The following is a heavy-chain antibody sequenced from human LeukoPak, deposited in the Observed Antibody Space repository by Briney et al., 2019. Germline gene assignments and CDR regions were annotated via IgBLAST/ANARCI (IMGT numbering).Heavy chain of an antibody. CDR2: IYYGGST. D-gene: IGHD3-22*01. CDR1: GGSISSYY. V-gene: IGHV4-59*12. J-gene: IGHJ4*02. Sequence: PSETLSLTCTVSGGSISSYYWSWIRQPPGKGLEWIWYIYYGGSTNYNPSLKSRVTISVDTSKNQFSLKLSSVTAADTAVYYCARGRITMIVVVPHYFDYWGQGTLVTVSS. CDR3: ARGRITMIVVVPHYFDY.